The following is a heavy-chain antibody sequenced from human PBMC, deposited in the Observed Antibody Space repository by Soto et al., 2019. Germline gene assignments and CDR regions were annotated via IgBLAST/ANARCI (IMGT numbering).Heavy chain of an antibody. CDR3: ARVGGDDLGDSGGFDC. D-gene: IGHD4-17*01. CDR1: GGSIRDYF. V-gene: IGHV4-59*01. CDR2: IYYSGRT. J-gene: IGHJ4*02. Sequence: SETLSLTCTVSGGSIRDYFWTWIRQPPGKGLEWIGYIYYSGRTNYNPSLKSRVSISVDTSKNHFSLQLRSVTAADTAVYYCARVGGDDLGDSGGFDCWGQGTLVTVSS.